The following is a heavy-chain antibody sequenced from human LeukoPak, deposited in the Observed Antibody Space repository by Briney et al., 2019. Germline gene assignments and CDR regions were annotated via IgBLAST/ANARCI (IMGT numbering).Heavy chain of an antibody. V-gene: IGHV3-23*01. CDR3: ARVVGATRGLDI. D-gene: IGHD1-26*01. CDR1: GFTLSSYA. CDR2: VDGGGSGT. Sequence: GGSLRLSCAASGFTLSSYAMTWVRQAPGRGLEWVSSVDGGGSGTYYADSVKGRFTISRDSSKNTLYLQMNSLRAEDTAVYYCARVVGATRGLDIWGQGTMVTVSS. J-gene: IGHJ3*02.